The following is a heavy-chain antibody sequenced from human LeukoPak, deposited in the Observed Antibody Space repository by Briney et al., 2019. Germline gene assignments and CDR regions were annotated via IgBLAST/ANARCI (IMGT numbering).Heavy chain of an antibody. CDR2: IYYSGST. D-gene: IGHD1-1*01. CDR1: GGSISSYY. J-gene: IGHJ5*02. Sequence: SETLSLTCTVSGGSISSYYWSWIRQPPGKGLEWIGYIYYSGSTYYNPSLKSRVTISVDTSKTHFSLKLNSVAAADTAVYYCARVATMAGTTQFDPWGQGTLVTVSS. V-gene: IGHV4-59*01. CDR3: ARVATMAGTTQFDP.